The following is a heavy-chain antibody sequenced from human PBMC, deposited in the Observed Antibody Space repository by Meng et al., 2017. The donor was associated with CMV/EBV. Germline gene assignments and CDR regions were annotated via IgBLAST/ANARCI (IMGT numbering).Heavy chain of an antibody. Sequence: SCAISGGSVSSNSAAWNRTRQSPSRGLEWLGRTYYRSKWYNDYAVSVKSRITINPDTSKNQFSLQLNSVTPEDTAVYYCARDAYSGSYSLGLGYWGQGTLVTVSS. V-gene: IGHV6-1*01. CDR3: ARDAYSGSYSLGLGY. CDR2: TYYRSKWYN. CDR1: GGSVSSNSAA. J-gene: IGHJ4*02. D-gene: IGHD1-26*01.